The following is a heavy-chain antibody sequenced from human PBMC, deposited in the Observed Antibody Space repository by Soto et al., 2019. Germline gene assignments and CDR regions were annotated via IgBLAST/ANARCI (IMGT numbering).Heavy chain of an antibody. CDR3: ARGVSERDGYNSTFDY. CDR2: IIPIFGTA. V-gene: IGHV1-69*01. Sequence: QVQLVQSGAEVKKPGSSVKVACKASGGTFSSYAISWVRQAPGQGLEWMGGIIPIFGTANYAQKFQGRVTITADESTSTAYMELSRLRSEDTAVYYCARGVSERDGYNSTFDYWGKGTLVTVSS. J-gene: IGHJ4*02. CDR1: GGTFSSYA. D-gene: IGHD5-12*01.